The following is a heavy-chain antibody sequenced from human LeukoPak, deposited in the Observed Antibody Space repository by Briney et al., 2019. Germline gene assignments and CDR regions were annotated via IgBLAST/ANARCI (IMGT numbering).Heavy chain of an antibody. CDR2: VHYTGST. V-gene: IGHV4-59*11. J-gene: IGHJ5*02. CDR1: GGSISSHF. D-gene: IGHD4-17*01. CDR3: ARVERYNGDYGWFDP. Sequence: SETLSLTCAVSGGSISSHFWSWIRQAPGKGLEWTAYVHYTGSTNYNPSFKSRVTISMDTSKTQFSLRLRSVTAADTAMYYCARVERYNGDYGWFDPWGQGTLVTVSS.